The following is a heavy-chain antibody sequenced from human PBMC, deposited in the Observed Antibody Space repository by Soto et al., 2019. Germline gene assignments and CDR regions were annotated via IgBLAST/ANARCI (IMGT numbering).Heavy chain of an antibody. V-gene: IGHV4-39*01. D-gene: IGHD2-8*01. J-gene: IGHJ4*02. Sequence: QLQLQESGPGLVKPSETLSLTCTVSGGSISSSSYYWGWIRQPPGKGLEWIGSIYYSGSTYYNPSLKSRVTISVDTSKNQFSLKLSSVTAADTAVYYSARHPQDIVLMVYVDYWGQGTLVTVSS. CDR2: IYYSGST. CDR3: ARHPQDIVLMVYVDY. CDR1: GGSISSSSYY.